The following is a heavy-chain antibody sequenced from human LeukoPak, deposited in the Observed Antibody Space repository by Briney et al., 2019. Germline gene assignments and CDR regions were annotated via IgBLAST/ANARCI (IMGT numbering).Heavy chain of an antibody. CDR2: IYYSGST. Sequence: SETLSLTCTVSGGSISSYYWSWIRQPPGKGLEWTGSIYYSGSTYYNPSLKSRVTISVDTSKNQFSLKLSSVTAADTAVYYCARRFGWFGESSPFDYWGQGTLVTVSS. CDR1: GGSISSYY. CDR3: ARRFGWFGESSPFDY. J-gene: IGHJ4*02. D-gene: IGHD3-10*01. V-gene: IGHV4-59*12.